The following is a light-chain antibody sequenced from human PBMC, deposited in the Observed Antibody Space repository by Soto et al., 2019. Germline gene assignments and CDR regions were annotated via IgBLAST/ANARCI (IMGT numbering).Light chain of an antibody. J-gene: IGKJ1*01. CDR2: GAS. Sequence: DLQMTQSPSSLSASVGDRVTITCGASQGMTYYLAWFQQKPGKAPKSLIYGASSLQSGVPSRFNGRGFGTDFRRSICSLQLEDIAICYCQHYDSYPRTFGPGTKVDIQ. V-gene: IGKV1-16*01. CDR1: QGMTYY. CDR3: QHYDSYPRT.